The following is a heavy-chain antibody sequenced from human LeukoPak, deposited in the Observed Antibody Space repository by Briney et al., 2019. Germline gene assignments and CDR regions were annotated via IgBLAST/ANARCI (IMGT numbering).Heavy chain of an antibody. V-gene: IGHV4-39*01. Sequence: SETLSPTCTVSGGSISSSSYYWGWIRQPPGKGLEWIGSIYYSGSTYYNPSLKSRVTISVDTSKNQFSLKLSSVTAADTAVYYCARLYGGGYYDFWSGSNWFDPWGQGTLVTVSS. J-gene: IGHJ5*02. CDR2: IYYSGST. CDR1: GGSISSSSYY. CDR3: ARLYGGGYYDFWSGSNWFDP. D-gene: IGHD3-3*01.